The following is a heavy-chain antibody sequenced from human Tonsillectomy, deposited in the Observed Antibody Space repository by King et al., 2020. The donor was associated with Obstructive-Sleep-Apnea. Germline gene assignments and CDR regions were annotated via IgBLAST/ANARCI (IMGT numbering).Heavy chain of an antibody. CDR1: GFTFSSYS. CDR2: ISTSSTTI. J-gene: IGHJ6*02. V-gene: IGHV3-48*04. D-gene: IGHD5/OR15-5a*01. Sequence: VQLVESGEGLVQPGGSLRLSCAASGFTFSSYSMNWVRQAPGKGPEWLSYISTSSTTIYYADSVKGRFTISRDNAKNSLFLQLNSLGAEDTAMYYCARSVRRGRDYYYYGMDVWGQGTTVTVSS. CDR3: ARSVRRGRDYYYYGMDV.